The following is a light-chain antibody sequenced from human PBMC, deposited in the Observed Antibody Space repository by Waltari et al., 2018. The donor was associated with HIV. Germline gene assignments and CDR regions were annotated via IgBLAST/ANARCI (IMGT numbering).Light chain of an antibody. CDR1: SGHSSFA. CDR3: QTWGTGTWV. J-gene: IGLJ3*02. V-gene: IGLV4-69*02. CDR2: VYSDGSH. Sequence: QLVLTQSPSASASLGASVTLTCTLSSGHSSFAIAWHQQLPQKGPRYLMKVYSDGSHTKGDGVPDRFSASSSGSERYLTISSLQSEDEADYYCQTWGTGTWVFGGGTKLTVL.